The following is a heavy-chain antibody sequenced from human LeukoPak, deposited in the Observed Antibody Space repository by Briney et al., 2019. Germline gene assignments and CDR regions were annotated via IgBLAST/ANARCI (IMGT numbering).Heavy chain of an antibody. V-gene: IGHV3-21*01. CDR1: GFTFSSYS. D-gene: IGHD5-24*01. Sequence: GGSLRLSCAASGFTFSSYSMNWVRQAPGKGLEWISSISSSSSYIYYADSVKGRFTISRDNAKNSLYLQMNSLRAEDTAVYHCARGRRWLQLLADYWGQGTLVTVSS. J-gene: IGHJ4*02. CDR2: ISSSSSYI. CDR3: ARGRRWLQLLADY.